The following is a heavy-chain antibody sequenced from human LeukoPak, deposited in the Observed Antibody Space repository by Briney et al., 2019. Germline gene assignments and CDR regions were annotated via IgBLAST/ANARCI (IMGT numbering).Heavy chain of an antibody. D-gene: IGHD6-19*01. CDR1: GGSISSGGYY. Sequence: SETLSLTCTVSGGSISSGGYYWSWIRQPPGKGLEWIGYIYHSRSTYYNPSLKSRVTISVDRSKNQFSLKLSSVTAADTAVYYCAKDSNGWPRGGDYWGQGTLVTVSS. J-gene: IGHJ4*02. CDR3: AKDSNGWPRGGDY. CDR2: IYHSRST. V-gene: IGHV4-30-2*01.